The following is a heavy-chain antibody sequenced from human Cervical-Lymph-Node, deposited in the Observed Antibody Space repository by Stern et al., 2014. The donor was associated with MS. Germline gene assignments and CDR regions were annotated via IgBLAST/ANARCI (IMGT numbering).Heavy chain of an antibody. D-gene: IGHD5-12*01. CDR3: ARNTGYPFLDAFYI. Sequence: EVKLVQSGAEVKKPGESLKISCKVSGYSFTNYWIGWVRQMTGKGLEWIIIISPGASDTRYSPSFQCQITVSADNSITTAYLQWSSLKASDTAMYYCARNTGYPFLDAFYILGQGTMVTVSS. V-gene: IGHV5-51*01. CDR1: GYSFTNYW. J-gene: IGHJ3*02. CDR2: ISPGASDT.